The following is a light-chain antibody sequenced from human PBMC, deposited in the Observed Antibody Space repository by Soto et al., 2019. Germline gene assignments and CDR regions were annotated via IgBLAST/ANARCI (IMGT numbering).Light chain of an antibody. V-gene: IGKV3-20*01. CDR2: SIS. CDR3: QQYGSSRPPWT. Sequence: EIVLTQSPGTLSLSPGERATLSCRASQSVTSGFLAWYQQKPGQAPRLLSYSISTRATGIPDRFSGSGSGTDFTLTIGRLEPEDSAVYYCQQYGSSRPPWTFGQGTKVEIK. CDR1: QSVTSGF. J-gene: IGKJ1*01.